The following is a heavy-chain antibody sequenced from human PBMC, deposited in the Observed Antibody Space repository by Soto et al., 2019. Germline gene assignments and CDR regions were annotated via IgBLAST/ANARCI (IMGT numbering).Heavy chain of an antibody. D-gene: IGHD5-12*01. J-gene: IGHJ6*02. CDR1: GYTFTGYY. Sequence: ASVKVSCKASGYTFTGYYMHWVRQAPGQGLERMGWINPNSGGTNYAQKFQGWVTMTRDTSISTAYMELSRLRSDDTAVYYCARDLGGVYSGYDWGNYYYYYGMDVCGQGTTVTVSS. V-gene: IGHV1-2*04. CDR2: INPNSGGT. CDR3: ARDLGGVYSGYDWGNYYYYYGMDV.